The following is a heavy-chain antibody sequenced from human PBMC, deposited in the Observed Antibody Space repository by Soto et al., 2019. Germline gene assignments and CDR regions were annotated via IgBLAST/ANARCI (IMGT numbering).Heavy chain of an antibody. CDR3: LRDDDRPDNGLDL. Sequence: QVQLVESGGGVVQPGRSLRLSCAASGFTFSKYGMHWVRQAPGKGLEWVAVILDDGSDQRYGNSAQGRFTISRDNSKNTLYLQINNLRVEDTAVYYCLRDDDRPDNGLDLWGQGTMVTVSS. CDR2: ILDDGSDQ. D-gene: IGHD2-8*01. J-gene: IGHJ3*01. V-gene: IGHV3-33*05. CDR1: GFTFSKYG.